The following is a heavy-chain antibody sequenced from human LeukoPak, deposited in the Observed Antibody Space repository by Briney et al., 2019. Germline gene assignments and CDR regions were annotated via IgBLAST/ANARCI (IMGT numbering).Heavy chain of an antibody. CDR2: ISGSGGST. Sequence: GGSLRLSCAASGFTFSSYAMSWVRQAPGKGLEWVSAISGSGGSTYYADSVKGRFTISRDNAKNSLYLQMNSLRAEDTAVYYCARDPAVAGSHDYWGQGTLVTVSS. CDR1: GFTFSSYA. V-gene: IGHV3-23*01. J-gene: IGHJ4*02. CDR3: ARDPAVAGSHDY. D-gene: IGHD6-19*01.